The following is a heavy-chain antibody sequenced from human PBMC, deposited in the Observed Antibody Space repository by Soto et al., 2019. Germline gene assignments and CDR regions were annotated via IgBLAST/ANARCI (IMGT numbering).Heavy chain of an antibody. J-gene: IGHJ6*02. D-gene: IGHD3-3*01. Sequence: GSLRLSCAASGFTFSSYAMHWVRQAPGKGLEWVAVISYDGSNKYYADSVKGRFTISRDNSKNTLYLQMNSLRAEDTAVYYCARELHSYYDFWSGYWRYYGMDVWGQGTTVTVSS. CDR2: ISYDGSNK. CDR3: ARELHSYYDFWSGYWRYYGMDV. CDR1: GFTFSSYA. V-gene: IGHV3-30-3*01.